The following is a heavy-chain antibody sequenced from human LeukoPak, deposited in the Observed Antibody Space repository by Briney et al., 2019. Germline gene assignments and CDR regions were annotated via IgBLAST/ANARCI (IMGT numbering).Heavy chain of an antibody. CDR1: GGSITNTNY. D-gene: IGHD4-17*01. J-gene: IGHJ5*02. V-gene: IGHV4-4*02. CDR3: ARAHYGDIGPPLLDP. Sequence: SGTLPLTCGVSGGSITNTNYWTWVRQPPGKGLEWIGEVNLQGSTNYNPSLMGRVAISVDTSENHISLQLTSVTAADTAVYYCARAHYGDIGPPLLDPWGQGTLVTVSS. CDR2: VNLQGST.